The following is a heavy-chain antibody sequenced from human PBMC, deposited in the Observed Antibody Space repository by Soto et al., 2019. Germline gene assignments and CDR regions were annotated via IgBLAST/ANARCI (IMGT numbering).Heavy chain of an antibody. Sequence: QVQLQESGPGLVKPSETLSLTCTVSGGSVSSGDYYWSWIRQPPGKGLEWIGYIYFSGSTNVSPSLKSRVTISVDTSMNQFSLKLTSVTATDTAVYYCLRDRRVSGWSHGVYVWGRGSTVTVSS. D-gene: IGHD6-19*01. V-gene: IGHV4-61*08. CDR1: GGSVSSGDYY. CDR2: IYFSGST. CDR3: LRDRRVSGWSHGVYV. J-gene: IGHJ6*02.